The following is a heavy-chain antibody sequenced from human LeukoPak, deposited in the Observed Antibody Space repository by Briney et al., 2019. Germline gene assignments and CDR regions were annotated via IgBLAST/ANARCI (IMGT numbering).Heavy chain of an antibody. CDR2: IYYSGST. CDR1: GGSISSYY. CDR3: ARGTARVTSPDFDY. Sequence: PSETLSLTCTVSGGSISSYYWSWIRQPPGKGLEWIGYIYYSGSTNYNPSLKSRVTISVDTSKNQFSLKLSSVTAADTAVHYCARGTARVTSPDFDYWGRGTLVTVSS. V-gene: IGHV4-59*01. J-gene: IGHJ4*02. D-gene: IGHD4-23*01.